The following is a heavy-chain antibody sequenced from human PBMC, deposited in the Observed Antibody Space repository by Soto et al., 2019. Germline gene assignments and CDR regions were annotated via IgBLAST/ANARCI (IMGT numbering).Heavy chain of an antibody. CDR1: GGSISSYY. Sequence: SETLSLTCTVSGGSISSYYWSWIRQPPGKGLEWIGYIYYSGSTNYNPSLKSRVTISVDTSKNQFSLKLSSVTAADTAVYYCATHCSGGSCGPYYYYYMDVWGKGTTVTVSS. V-gene: IGHV4-59*12. D-gene: IGHD2-15*01. J-gene: IGHJ6*03. CDR3: ATHCSGGSCGPYYYYYMDV. CDR2: IYYSGST.